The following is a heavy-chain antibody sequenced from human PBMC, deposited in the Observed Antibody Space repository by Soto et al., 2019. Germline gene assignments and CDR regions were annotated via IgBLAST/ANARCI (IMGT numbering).Heavy chain of an antibody. V-gene: IGHV4-59*08. D-gene: IGHD1-26*01. CDR3: ATASGSSYGDFDY. J-gene: IGHJ4*02. Sequence: SETLSLTCTVSGGSISGYYWSWIRQPPGKGLEWIGYIYYSGSTNYNPSLKSRVTISVDTSKNQFSLRLSSVTAADTAVYYCATASGSSYGDFDYWGQGTLVTVSS. CDR2: IYYSGST. CDR1: GGSISGYY.